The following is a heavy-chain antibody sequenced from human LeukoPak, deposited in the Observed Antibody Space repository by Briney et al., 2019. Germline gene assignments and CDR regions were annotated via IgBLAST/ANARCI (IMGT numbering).Heavy chain of an antibody. J-gene: IGHJ4*02. CDR2: VYYSGST. CDR3: SYDSSGFFYFVY. V-gene: IGHV4-39*01. D-gene: IGHD3-22*01. CDR1: GGSISRSNYY. Sequence: SETLSLTCTVSGGSISRSNYYWGWIRQPPGKGLEWIGSVYYSGSTYYNPSLKSRVTISVDTSKNQFPLKLSSVTAADTAVYYCSYDSSGFFYFVYWGQGTLVTVSS.